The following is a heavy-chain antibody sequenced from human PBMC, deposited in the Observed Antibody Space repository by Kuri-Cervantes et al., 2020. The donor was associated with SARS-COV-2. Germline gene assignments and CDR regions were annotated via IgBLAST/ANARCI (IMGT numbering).Heavy chain of an antibody. CDR3: ARLNYYDKGWFDP. D-gene: IGHD3-22*01. CDR2: IYPGDSDT. V-gene: IGHV5-51*01. J-gene: IGHJ5*02. Sequence: KVSCKTSGYPFTSFGVGWVRQMPGKGLEWMGIIYPGDSDTRYSPSFQGQVTISADKSISTAYLQWSSLKASDTAMYYCARLNYYDKGWFDPWGQGTLVTVSS. CDR1: GYPFTSFG.